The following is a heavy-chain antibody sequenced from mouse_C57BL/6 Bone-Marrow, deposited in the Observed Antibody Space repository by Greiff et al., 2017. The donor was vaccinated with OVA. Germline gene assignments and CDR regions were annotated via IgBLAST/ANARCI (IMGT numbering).Heavy chain of an antibody. CDR2: ISYDGSN. J-gene: IGHJ2*01. D-gene: IGHD1-1*01. CDR1: GYSITSGYY. Sequence: EVQLQQSGPGLVKPSQSLSLTCSVTGYSITSGYYWNWIRQFPGNKLEWMGYISYDGSNNYNPSLKNRISITRDTSKNQFFLKLNSVTTEDTATYYCASHGSSYPYYFDYWGQGTTLTVSS. V-gene: IGHV3-6*01. CDR3: ASHGSSYPYYFDY.